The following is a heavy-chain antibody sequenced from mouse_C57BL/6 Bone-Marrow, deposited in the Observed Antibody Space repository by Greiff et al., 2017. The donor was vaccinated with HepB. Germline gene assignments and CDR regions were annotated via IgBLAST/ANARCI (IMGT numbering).Heavy chain of an antibody. CDR2: FNTGGTYT. J-gene: IGHJ2*01. V-gene: IGHV5-6*01. Sequence: EVQLQQSGGDLVKPGGSLKLSCAASGFTFSTSGMSWVRQTPDKRLEWVATFNTGGTYTYYADSVRGRFTISRDTAKNTLFLLMSSLKSEDSAIYYCARDRFDYYFDYWGQGTTLTVSS. CDR3: ARDRFDYYFDY. CDR1: GFTFSTSG.